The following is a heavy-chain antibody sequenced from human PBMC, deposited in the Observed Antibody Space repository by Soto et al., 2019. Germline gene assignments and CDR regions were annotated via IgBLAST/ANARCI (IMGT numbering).Heavy chain of an antibody. CDR3: ATRGRSLGYYYGMDV. D-gene: IGHD3-10*01. CDR1: GYTFTSYA. Sequence: QVQLVQSGAEVKKPGASVKVSCKASGYTFTSYAMHWVRQAPGQRLEWMGWINAGNGNTKYSQKFQGRVTITRDTAAGTAYMELSSLRSEDTAVYYCATRGRSLGYYYGMDVWGEGTTVTVSS. CDR2: INAGNGNT. J-gene: IGHJ6*04. V-gene: IGHV1-3*01.